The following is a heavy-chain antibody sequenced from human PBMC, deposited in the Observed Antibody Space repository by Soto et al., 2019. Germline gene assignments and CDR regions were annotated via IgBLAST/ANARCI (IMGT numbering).Heavy chain of an antibody. Sequence: EVQLVQSGPEVKKPGESLKISCKASGYSFASYWIGWVRQMPGKGLEWMGIIYPGDSDTRYSPSFQGQVTISADKSISTAYLQWSSLQASDTAMYYCARQRCSGGTCGWYFDLWGRGTLVTVSS. D-gene: IGHD2-15*01. V-gene: IGHV5-51*01. CDR3: ARQRCSGGTCGWYFDL. J-gene: IGHJ2*01. CDR2: IYPGDSDT. CDR1: GYSFASYW.